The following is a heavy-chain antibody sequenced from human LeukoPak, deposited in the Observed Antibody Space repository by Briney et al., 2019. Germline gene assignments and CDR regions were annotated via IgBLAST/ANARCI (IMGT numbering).Heavy chain of an antibody. CDR2: ISGSGGGT. J-gene: IGHJ4*02. CDR3: AKDAAPGSSGWYHY. Sequence: GGSLRLSCAASGFTFSSYAMSWVRQAPGKGLEWVSAISGSGGGTYYADSVKGRFTISRDNSKNTLYLQMNSLRAEDTAVYYCAKDAAPGSSGWYHYWGQGTLLTVSS. CDR1: GFTFSSYA. V-gene: IGHV3-23*01. D-gene: IGHD6-13*01.